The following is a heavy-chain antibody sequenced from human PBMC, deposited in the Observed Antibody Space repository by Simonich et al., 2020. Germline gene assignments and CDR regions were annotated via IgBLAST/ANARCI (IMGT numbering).Heavy chain of an antibody. Sequence: QVQLVQSGAEVKKPGASVTVSCKASGYTFTGYYMHWVRQAPRQGLGWEGRINPNRSGTNYAQKVQGRVTMTRDTSISTAYMELSRLRSDDTAVYYCASGWDWGFSHMSDYWGQGTLVTVSS. D-gene: IGHD7-27*01. J-gene: IGHJ4*02. CDR3: ASGWDWGFSHMSDY. V-gene: IGHV1-2*06. CDR2: INPNRSGT. CDR1: GYTFTGYY.